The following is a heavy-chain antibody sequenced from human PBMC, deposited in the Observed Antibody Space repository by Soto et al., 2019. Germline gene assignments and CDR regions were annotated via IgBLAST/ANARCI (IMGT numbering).Heavy chain of an antibody. D-gene: IGHD5-18*01. CDR1: EFTFSTYS. V-gene: IGHV3-21*01. CDR3: ARVRSYSYGQGYGMDV. CDR2: ISSSSGYI. Sequence: GGSLRLSCAASEFTFSTYSMNWVRQARGMGLEWVSSISSSSGYIYYADSVKGRFTISRDDAKNSLSLQMNSLRAEDTAVYYCARVRSYSYGQGYGMDVWGQGTTVTVSS. J-gene: IGHJ6*02.